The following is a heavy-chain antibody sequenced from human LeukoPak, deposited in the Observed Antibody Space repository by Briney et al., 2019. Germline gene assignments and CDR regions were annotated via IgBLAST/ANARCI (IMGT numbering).Heavy chain of an antibody. CDR3: AGSYFDY. J-gene: IGHJ4*02. CDR1: GLTFSDAW. Sequence: PGESLRLSCVLSGLTFSDAWMSWVRQAPGKGLEWVSVIYSGGSTYYADSVKGRFTISRDNSKNTLYLQMNSLRAEDTAVYYCAGSYFDYWGQGTLVTVSS. V-gene: IGHV3-66*01. CDR2: IYSGGST.